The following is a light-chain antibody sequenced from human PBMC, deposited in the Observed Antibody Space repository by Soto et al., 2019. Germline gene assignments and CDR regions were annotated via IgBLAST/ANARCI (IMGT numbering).Light chain of an antibody. J-gene: IGLJ1*01. CDR3: CSYAGKRVYV. Sequence: QSALTQPRSVSGSPGQSVTISCTGTSSYVGGYNYVSWYQQHPGKAHKLMIYDVSKRPSGVPDRFSGSRSGNTASLTISGLQAEDEADYYCCSYAGKRVYVFGTGTKVTVL. CDR2: DVS. V-gene: IGLV2-11*01. CDR1: SSYVGGYNY.